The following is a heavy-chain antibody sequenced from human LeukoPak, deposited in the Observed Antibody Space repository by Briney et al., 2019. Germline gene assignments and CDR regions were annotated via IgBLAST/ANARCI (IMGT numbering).Heavy chain of an antibody. V-gene: IGHV1-8*01. J-gene: IGHJ6*03. Sequence: ASVKVSCKASGYTFTSYDINWVRQATGQGLEWMGWMNPNSGNTGYAQKLQGRVTMTRNTSISTAYMELNSLRAEDTAVYYCAIQFYEGYYYMDVWGKGTTVTVSS. CDR2: MNPNSGNT. CDR1: GYTFTSYD. CDR3: AIQFYEGYYYMDV. D-gene: IGHD5-24*01.